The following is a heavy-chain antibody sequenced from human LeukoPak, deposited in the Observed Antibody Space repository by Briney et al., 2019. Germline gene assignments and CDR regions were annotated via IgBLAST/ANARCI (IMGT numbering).Heavy chain of an antibody. CDR1: GGSISSSSYH. D-gene: IGHD3-22*01. Sequence: PSETLSLTCTVSGGSISSSSYHWGWIRQPPGKGLEWIGSIYYSGSTYYNPSLKSRVTISVDTSKNQFSLKLSSVTAAGTAVYYCARGEGYYDSSGYYYVGYYYYYMDVWGKGTTVTVSS. CDR2: IYYSGST. V-gene: IGHV4-39*07. J-gene: IGHJ6*03. CDR3: ARGEGYYDSSGYYYVGYYYYYMDV.